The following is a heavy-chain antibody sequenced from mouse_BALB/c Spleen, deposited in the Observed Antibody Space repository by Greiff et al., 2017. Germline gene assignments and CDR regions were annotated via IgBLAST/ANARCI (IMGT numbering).Heavy chain of an antibody. J-gene: IGHJ4*01. V-gene: IGHV5-6-3*01. Sequence: EVKLVESGGGLVQPGGSLKLSCAASGFTFSSYGMSWVRQTPDKRLELVATINSNGRSTYYPDSVKGRFTISRDNAKNTLYLQMSSLKSEDTAMYYCARDDYGAMDYWGQGTSVTVSS. CDR2: INSNGRST. CDR1: GFTFSSYG. CDR3: ARDDYGAMDY.